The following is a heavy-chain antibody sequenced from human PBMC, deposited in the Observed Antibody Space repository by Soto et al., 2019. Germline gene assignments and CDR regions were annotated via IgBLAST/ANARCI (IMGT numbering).Heavy chain of an antibody. CDR2: INHSGST. Sequence: PSETLSLTCAVYGGSFSGYYWSWIRQPPGKGLEWIGEINHSGSTNYNPSLKSRVTISVDTSKNQFSLKLSSVTAADTAVYYCARGYSGYGDAFGIWGQGTMVTVSS. CDR1: GGSFSGYY. J-gene: IGHJ3*02. CDR3: ARGYSGYGDAFGI. D-gene: IGHD5-12*01. V-gene: IGHV4-34*01.